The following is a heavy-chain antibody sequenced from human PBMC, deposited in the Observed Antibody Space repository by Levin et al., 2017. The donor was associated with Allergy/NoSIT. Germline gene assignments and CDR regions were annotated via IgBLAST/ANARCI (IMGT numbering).Heavy chain of an antibody. J-gene: IGHJ6*02. D-gene: IGHD2-2*01. V-gene: IGHV4-4*07. CDR1: GGSISSYY. Sequence: PSETLSLTCTVSGGSISSYYWSWIRQPAGKGLEWIGRIYTSGSTNYNPSLKSRVTMSVDTSKNQFSLKLSSVTAADTAVYYCARVSPFGSTSGYYYYYGMDVWGQGTTVTVSS. CDR3: ARVSPFGSTSGYYYYYGMDV. CDR2: IYTSGST.